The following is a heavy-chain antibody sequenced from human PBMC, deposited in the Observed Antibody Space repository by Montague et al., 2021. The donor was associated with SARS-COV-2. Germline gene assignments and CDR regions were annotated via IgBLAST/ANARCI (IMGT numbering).Heavy chain of an antibody. J-gene: IGHJ6*02. V-gene: IGHV4-59*12. CDR2: VYHTGST. D-gene: IGHD2-15*01. Sequence: SETLSLTCSVSGGSFSPYYWTWIRQTPGKGLEWIGYVYHTGSTNYNPSLQSRVSMFVDTSKIQFSLELSSVTAADTAFYYCARFRIWNNRYGIDVWGQGTMVIVSS. CDR3: ARFRIWNNRYGIDV. CDR1: GGSFSPYY.